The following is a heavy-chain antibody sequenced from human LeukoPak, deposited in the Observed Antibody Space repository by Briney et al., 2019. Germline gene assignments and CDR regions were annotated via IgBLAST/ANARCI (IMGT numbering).Heavy chain of an antibody. V-gene: IGHV4-39*07. CDR2: IYYSGST. CDR1: GGSVSSSSYY. J-gene: IGHJ6*02. Sequence: SETLSLTCTVSGGSVSSSSYYWGWIRQPPGKGLEWIGSIYYSGSTYYNPSLKSRVTISVDTSKNLFSLKLSSVTAADTAVYYCARVGPVVPAAEQGHYYYYGMDVWGQGTTVTVSS. D-gene: IGHD2-2*01. CDR3: ARVGPVVPAAEQGHYYYYGMDV.